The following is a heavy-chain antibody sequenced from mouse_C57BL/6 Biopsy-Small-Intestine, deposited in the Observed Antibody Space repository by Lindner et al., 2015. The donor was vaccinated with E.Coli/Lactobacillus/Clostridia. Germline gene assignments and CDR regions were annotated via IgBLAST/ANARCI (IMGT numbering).Heavy chain of an antibody. Sequence: SVKVSCKASGYTFNIYGISWIRQAPGQGLEWMGWISAYDGRTNTAQSLQGRVTMTTDTPTSTAYMELRSLRSDDTAVYYCAREAYCGYGCFNRRAFDIWGQGTVVTVSS. CDR3: AREAYCGYGCFNRRAFDI. CDR2: ISAYDGRT. D-gene: IGHD1-1*02. CDR1: GYTFNIYG. V-gene: IGHV1S126*01. J-gene: IGHJ3*01.